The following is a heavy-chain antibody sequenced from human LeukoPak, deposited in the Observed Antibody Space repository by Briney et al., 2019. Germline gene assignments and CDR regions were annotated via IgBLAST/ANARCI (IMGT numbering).Heavy chain of an antibody. D-gene: IGHD3-3*01. CDR2: INQGASKS. CDR1: GFTFSSYY. V-gene: IGHV3-7*01. J-gene: IGHJ4*02. Sequence: TGGSLRLSCEASGFTFSSYYMSWVRQAPGKGLEWVANINQGASKSYYVDSVKGRFTISRDNAKSSLYLQMNSLRAEDTAVYYCARDGGYDTWSGYDAWGQGTLVTVSS. CDR3: ARDGGYDTWSGYDA.